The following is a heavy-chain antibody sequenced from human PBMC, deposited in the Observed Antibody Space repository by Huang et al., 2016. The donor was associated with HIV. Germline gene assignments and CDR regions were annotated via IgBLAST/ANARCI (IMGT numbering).Heavy chain of an antibody. Sequence: QLQLQESGPGLVTPSETLSLTCTVSGDSLSSTSYFWVWSRQPPGKGLGWIGSTYYSGLTFDNPVLMCRGSVSVDTYKNQCALKLISVGAADAAVYYWVRPSARRFWFDPWGQGTQVTVSS. CDR2: TYYSGLT. J-gene: IGHJ5*02. CDR1: GDSLSSTSYF. CDR3: VRPSARRFWFDP. D-gene: IGHD6-6*01. V-gene: IGHV4-39*01.